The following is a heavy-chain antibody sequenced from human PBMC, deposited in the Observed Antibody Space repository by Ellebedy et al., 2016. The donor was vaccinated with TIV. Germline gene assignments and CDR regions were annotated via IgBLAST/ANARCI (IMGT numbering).Heavy chain of an antibody. CDR2: ISYDGKNK. CDR1: GFTFTSYA. CDR3: ARDVVASTPYDH. J-gene: IGHJ4*02. D-gene: IGHD2-21*01. Sequence: GESLKISCAASGFTFTSYAMNWVRQAPGKGLEWVALISYDGKNKYYADSVKGRFSISRDTSKSTVYLQMNSLRTDDTAGYYCARDVVASTPYDHWGQGTLVTVSS. V-gene: IGHV3-30*04.